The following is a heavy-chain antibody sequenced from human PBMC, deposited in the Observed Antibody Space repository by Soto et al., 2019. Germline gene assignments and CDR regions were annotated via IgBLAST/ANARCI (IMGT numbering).Heavy chain of an antibody. J-gene: IGHJ5*02. V-gene: IGHV3-11*05. CDR3: ARGRNPTPLFDP. D-gene: IGHD4-4*01. Sequence: RGSLRLSCAASGFTFSDYYMSWIRQAPGKGLEWVSYISSSSSYTNYADSVKGRFTISRDNAKNSLYLQMNSLRAEDTAVYYCARGRNPTPLFDPWGQGTLVTVSS. CDR1: GFTFSDYY. CDR2: ISSSSSYT.